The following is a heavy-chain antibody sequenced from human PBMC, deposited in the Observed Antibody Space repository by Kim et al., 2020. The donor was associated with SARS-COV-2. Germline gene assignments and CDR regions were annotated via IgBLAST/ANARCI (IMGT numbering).Heavy chain of an antibody. V-gene: IGHV3-30*04. CDR2: ISYDGRNK. Sequence: GGSLRLSCAASGFTFSSYAMHWVRQAPGKGLEWVAVISYDGRNKYYADSVKGRFTISRDNSKNTLYLQMNSLRAEDTAVYYCARGGDSLADWFDPWGQGTLVTVSS. CDR1: GFTFSSYA. J-gene: IGHJ5*02. CDR3: ARGGDSLADWFDP. D-gene: IGHD4-17*01.